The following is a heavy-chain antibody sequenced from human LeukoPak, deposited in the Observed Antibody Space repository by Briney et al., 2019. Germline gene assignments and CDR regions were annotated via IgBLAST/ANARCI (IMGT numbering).Heavy chain of an antibody. CDR1: GYTFTGYY. CDR2: INPSGGST. CDR3: ARGAGIAVVPAAIFYYYYMDV. J-gene: IGHJ6*03. V-gene: IGHV1-46*01. Sequence: GASVKVSCKASGYTFTGYYMHWVRQAPGQGLEWMGIINPSGGSTSYAQKFQGRVTMTRDTSTSTVYMELSSLRSEDTAVYYCARGAGIAVVPAAIFYYYYMDVWGKGTTVSVSS. D-gene: IGHD2-2*01.